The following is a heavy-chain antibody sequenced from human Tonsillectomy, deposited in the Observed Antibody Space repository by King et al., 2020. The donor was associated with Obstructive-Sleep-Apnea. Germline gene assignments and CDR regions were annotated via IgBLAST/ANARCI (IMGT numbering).Heavy chain of an antibody. J-gene: IGHJ3*01. CDR2: IWYDGSNK. Sequence: VQLVESGGGVVQPGRSLRLSCAASGFTFSSYGMHWVRQAPGKGLEWVAVIWYDGSNKYYADSVKGRFTSSRDNSKNTLYLQMNSLRAEDTAVYYCARGGRKYYYDSSEVWGQGTMVTVSS. V-gene: IGHV3-33*01. CDR1: GFTFSSYG. D-gene: IGHD3-22*01. CDR3: ARGGRKYYYDSSEV.